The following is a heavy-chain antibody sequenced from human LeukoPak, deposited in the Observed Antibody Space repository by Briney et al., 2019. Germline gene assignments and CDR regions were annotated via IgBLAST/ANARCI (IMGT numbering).Heavy chain of an antibody. CDR3: ARDLGYSYGDQVDY. Sequence: SVKVSCKASGGTFSSYAISWVRQAPGQGLEWMGGIIPIFGTANYAQKFQGRVTMTRDTSTSTVYMELSSLRSEDTAVYYCARDLGYSYGDQVDYWGQGTLVTVSS. CDR1: GGTFSSYA. D-gene: IGHD5-18*01. J-gene: IGHJ4*02. CDR2: IIPIFGTA. V-gene: IGHV1-69*05.